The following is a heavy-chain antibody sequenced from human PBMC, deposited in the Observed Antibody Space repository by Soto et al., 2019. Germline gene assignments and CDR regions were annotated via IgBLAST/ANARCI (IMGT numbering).Heavy chain of an antibody. Sequence: SVKVSCKASGDTFSTYTITWMRQAPGQGLEWMGGIIPRSATSKYAQKFQGRVTITADESTSTVYMELSTLRPEDTAVYYCASLYYYGSGSLYYGMDVWGQRTTVTVSS. CDR1: GDTFSTYT. CDR3: ASLYYYGSGSLYYGMDV. V-gene: IGHV1-69*13. J-gene: IGHJ6*02. CDR2: IIPRSATS. D-gene: IGHD3-10*01.